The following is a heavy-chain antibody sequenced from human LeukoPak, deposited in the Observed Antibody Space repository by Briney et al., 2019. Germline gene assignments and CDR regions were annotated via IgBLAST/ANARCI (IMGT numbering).Heavy chain of an antibody. CDR3: ARSLTSRITIFGGVSGNWFDP. Sequence: NPSETLSLTCTVSGGSISSYYWSWIRQPPGKGLEWIGYIYYSGSTNYNPSLKSRVTISVDTSKNQFSLKLSSVTAVDTAVYYCARSLTSRITIFGGVSGNWFDPWGQGTLVTVSS. V-gene: IGHV4-59*01. CDR2: IYYSGST. J-gene: IGHJ5*02. D-gene: IGHD3-3*01. CDR1: GGSISSYY.